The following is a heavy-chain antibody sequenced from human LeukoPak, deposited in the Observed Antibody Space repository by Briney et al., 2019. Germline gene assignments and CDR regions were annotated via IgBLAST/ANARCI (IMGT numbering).Heavy chain of an antibody. Sequence: GGSLRLSCAASGFTFGSYAMSWVRQAPGKGLEWVSAISGSGGSTYYADSVRGRFTISRDNSKNTLYLQMNSLRAEDTALYYCAKDCTSTNCYVDYWGQGTLVTVSS. V-gene: IGHV3-23*01. CDR2: ISGSGGST. D-gene: IGHD2-2*01. CDR1: GFTFGSYA. CDR3: AKDCTSTNCYVDY. J-gene: IGHJ4*02.